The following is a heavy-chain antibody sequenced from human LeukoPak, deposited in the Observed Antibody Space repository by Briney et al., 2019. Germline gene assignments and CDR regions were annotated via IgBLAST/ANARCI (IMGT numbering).Heavy chain of an antibody. Sequence: GASVKVSRKASGYTFTSYYIHWVRQAPGQGLEWMGFINPSGGSTSYAQDFQGRVTMTSDTSTSTVYMELSSLRSEDTAIYYCARGPGGEPDYWGQGTLVTVSS. V-gene: IGHV1-46*01. D-gene: IGHD2-21*01. CDR2: INPSGGST. CDR1: GYTFTSYY. J-gene: IGHJ4*02. CDR3: ARGPGGEPDY.